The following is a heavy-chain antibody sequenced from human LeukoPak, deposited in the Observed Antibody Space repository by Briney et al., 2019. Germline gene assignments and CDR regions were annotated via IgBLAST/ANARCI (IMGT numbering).Heavy chain of an antibody. CDR2: ISSSGSST. D-gene: IGHD2-2*02. Sequence: GGSLRLSCAASGFTFASYAMSWVRQAPGKELEWVSAISSSGSSTYYADSVKGRFTISRDNSKNTLYLQMNSLRAEDTAVYYCAKDIVVVPAAIRAVATIRDYWGQGTLATVSS. CDR3: AKDIVVVPAAIRAVATIRDY. J-gene: IGHJ4*02. CDR1: GFTFASYA. V-gene: IGHV3-23*01.